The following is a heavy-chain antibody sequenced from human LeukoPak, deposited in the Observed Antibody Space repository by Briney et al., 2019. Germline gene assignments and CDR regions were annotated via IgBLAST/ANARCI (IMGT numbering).Heavy chain of an antibody. Sequence: PGGSLRLSCAVSGITLSNYGMSWVRQAPGKGLEWVAGIGDSGGSTNYADSVKGRFTISRDNAKNSLYLQMNSLRAEDTAVYYCARAGDGYRGDYWGQGTLVTVSS. CDR1: GITLSNYG. D-gene: IGHD5-24*01. J-gene: IGHJ4*02. CDR3: ARAGDGYRGDY. V-gene: IGHV3-23*01. CDR2: IGDSGGST.